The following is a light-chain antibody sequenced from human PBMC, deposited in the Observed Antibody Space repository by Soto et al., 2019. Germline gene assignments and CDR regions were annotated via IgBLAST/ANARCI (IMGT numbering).Light chain of an antibody. CDR2: LNNDGSH. J-gene: IGLJ3*02. CDR3: QTWATGPGV. Sequence: QPVLTQSPSASASLGASVKLTCTLTSGHSIYAIAWHQQQPEKGPRFLMKLNNDGSHTKGDGIPDRFSGSSSGAEWYLTISSLQSEDEADYYCQTWATGPGVFGGGTKLTVL. CDR1: SGHSIYA. V-gene: IGLV4-69*01.